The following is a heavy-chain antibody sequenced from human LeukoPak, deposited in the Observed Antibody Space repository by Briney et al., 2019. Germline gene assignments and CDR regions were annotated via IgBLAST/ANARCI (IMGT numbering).Heavy chain of an antibody. V-gene: IGHV4-59*01. CDR1: GDSISTYH. J-gene: IGHJ6*03. CDR3: ARGYCSSTSCLKSYYYYYMDV. D-gene: IGHD2-2*01. CDR2: MQSTGNS. Sequence: SETLSLTCSVSGDSISTYHWNWIRKPPGKGLEWIGYMQSTGNSKYNPSLRSRVTMFVDTSKNQVALILSSVTAADTAVYYCARGYCSSTSCLKSYYYYYMDVWGKGTTVTVSS.